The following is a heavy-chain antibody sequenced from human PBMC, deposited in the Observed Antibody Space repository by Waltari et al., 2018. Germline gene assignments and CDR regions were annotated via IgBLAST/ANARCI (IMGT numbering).Heavy chain of an antibody. CDR1: GSTFTKYA. Sequence: QVQVVQSGTEVKQPGSSVRVSCKVSGSTFTKYAISWVRQAPGQGLEWMGKIVPILRLTNFSQKFRDRVTLTATTSTTTAFMDLTDLTSEDTAVYYCALSPQQLLAFDFWGQGTMVTVSS. CDR2: IVPILRLT. D-gene: IGHD6-13*01. V-gene: IGHV1-69*04. CDR3: ALSPQQLLAFDF. J-gene: IGHJ3*01.